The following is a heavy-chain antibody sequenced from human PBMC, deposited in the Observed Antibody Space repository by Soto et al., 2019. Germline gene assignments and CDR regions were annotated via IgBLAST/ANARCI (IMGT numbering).Heavy chain of an antibody. CDR3: ARGHDGYVDN. J-gene: IGHJ4*02. Sequence: PSQTLSLTCAISGDSVSSNSAAWSGIRQSPSRGLEWLGRTYYRSKWYRGYAVSVKSRITINPDTSKNQFSLQLNSVTPEDTAVYYCARGHDGYVDNWGQGTLVTVS. CDR2: TYYRSKWYR. CDR1: GDSVSSNSAA. V-gene: IGHV6-1*01. D-gene: IGHD3-16*01.